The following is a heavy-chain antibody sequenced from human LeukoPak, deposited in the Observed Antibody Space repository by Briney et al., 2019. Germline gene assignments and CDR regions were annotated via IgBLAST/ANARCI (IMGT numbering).Heavy chain of an antibody. Sequence: SETLSLTCTVSGYSMSSGYYWGWIRPPPERGLEWIGSMYHTGSTYYNPSLKSRVTISVDTSKNQFSLKLRSVTAADTAVYYCASYYGDGYYYMDVWGKGTTVTISS. V-gene: IGHV4-38-2*02. CDR1: GYSMSSGYY. CDR3: ASYYGDGYYYMDV. D-gene: IGHD4-17*01. J-gene: IGHJ6*03. CDR2: MYHTGST.